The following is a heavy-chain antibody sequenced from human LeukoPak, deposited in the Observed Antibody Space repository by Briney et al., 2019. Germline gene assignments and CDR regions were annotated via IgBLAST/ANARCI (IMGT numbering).Heavy chain of an antibody. Sequence: SGGSLTLSCAASGFTFSSYSMNWVRQAPGQGLEWVSSISSSSSYIYYADSVKGRFTISRDNAKNSLYLQMNSLRAEDTAVYYCARDKGNSYNWFDPWGQGTLVTVSS. J-gene: IGHJ5*02. V-gene: IGHV3-21*01. CDR3: ARDKGNSYNWFDP. CDR2: ISSSSSYI. CDR1: GFTFSSYS.